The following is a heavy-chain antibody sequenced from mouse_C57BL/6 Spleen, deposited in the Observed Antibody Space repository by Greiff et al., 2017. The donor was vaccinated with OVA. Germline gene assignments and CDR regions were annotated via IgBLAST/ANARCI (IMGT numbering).Heavy chain of an antibody. CDR1: GYTFTSYG. Sequence: QVQLQQSGAELARPGASVKLSCKASGYTFTSYGISWVKQRTGQGLEWIGEIYPRSGNTYYNEKFKGKATLTADKSSSTAYMELRSLTSEDSAVYVCARCSYEYDVRYFDYWGQGTTLTVSS. J-gene: IGHJ2*01. CDR2: IYPRSGNT. D-gene: IGHD2-4*01. V-gene: IGHV1-81*01. CDR3: ARCSYEYDVRYFDY.